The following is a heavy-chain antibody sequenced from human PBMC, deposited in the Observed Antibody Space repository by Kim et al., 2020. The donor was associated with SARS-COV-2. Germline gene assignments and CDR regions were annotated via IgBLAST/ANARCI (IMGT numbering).Heavy chain of an antibody. CDR3: ARDRSNYADGAFDI. D-gene: IGHD4-4*01. Sequence: SETLSLTCTVSGGSISSYYWSWIRQPPGKGLEWIGYIYYSGSTNYNPSLKSRVTISVDTSKNQFSLKLSSVTAADTAVYYCARDRSNYADGAFDIWGQGTMVTVSS. CDR2: IYYSGST. J-gene: IGHJ3*02. CDR1: GGSISSYY. V-gene: IGHV4-59*13.